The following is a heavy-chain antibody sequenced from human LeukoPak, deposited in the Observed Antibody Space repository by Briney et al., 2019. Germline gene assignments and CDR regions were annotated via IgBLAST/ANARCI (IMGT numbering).Heavy chain of an antibody. Sequence: KPSETLSLTCAVSGGSISSGGYSWSWIRQPPGKGLEWIGYIYYSGSTNYNPSLKSRVTISVDTSKNQFSLKLSSVTAADTAVYYCARQEADDFLDVWGQGTTVTVSS. CDR3: ARQEADDFLDV. J-gene: IGHJ6*02. V-gene: IGHV4-61*08. D-gene: IGHD3-3*01. CDR2: IYYSGST. CDR1: GGSISSGGYS.